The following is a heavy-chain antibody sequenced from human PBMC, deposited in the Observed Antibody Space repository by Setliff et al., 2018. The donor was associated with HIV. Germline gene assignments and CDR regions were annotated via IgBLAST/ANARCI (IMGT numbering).Heavy chain of an antibody. J-gene: IGHJ6*02. CDR2: IGTGGDT. CDR1: GFTFSSYD. V-gene: IGHV3-13*01. D-gene: IGHD3-16*01. Sequence: GESLKISCEASGFTFSSYDFHWVRQAAGKGLEWVSAIGTGGDTYYVDSVKGRFTISRENARNSLYLQMNSLRAGDTAVYYCAREIRTVYTGGHYFYGIDVWGQGTAVTVSS. CDR3: AREIRTVYTGGHYFYGIDV.